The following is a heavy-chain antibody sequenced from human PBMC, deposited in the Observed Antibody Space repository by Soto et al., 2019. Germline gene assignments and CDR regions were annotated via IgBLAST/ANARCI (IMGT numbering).Heavy chain of an antibody. V-gene: IGHV3-23*01. Sequence: GGSLRLSSAASGFTFSSFSMNWVRQAPGKGLEWVSYISSSGGSTYYADSVKGRFTISRDNSKNTLYLQMNSLRAEDTAVYYCAKARVYYYYYMDVWGKGTTVTVSS. CDR1: GFTFSSFS. CDR2: ISSSGGST. CDR3: AKARVYYYYYMDV. J-gene: IGHJ6*03.